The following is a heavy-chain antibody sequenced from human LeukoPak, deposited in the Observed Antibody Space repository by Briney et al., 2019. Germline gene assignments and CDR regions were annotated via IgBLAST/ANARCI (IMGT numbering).Heavy chain of an antibody. CDR2: IHYSGSN. Sequence: SETLSLTCTVYGGXISSYYCSWIRQPPGKGLEWIGSIHYSGSNNYNPSFKSRAPLSVDTSQHQFSLSLAAWTAADAAVYYCASSVGSTGYWGQGTMVTVSS. CDR1: GGXISSYY. D-gene: IGHD1-26*01. J-gene: IGHJ4*02. CDR3: ASSVGSTGY. V-gene: IGHV4-59*12.